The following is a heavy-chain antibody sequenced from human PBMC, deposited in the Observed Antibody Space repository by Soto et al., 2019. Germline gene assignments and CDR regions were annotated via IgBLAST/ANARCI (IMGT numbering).Heavy chain of an antibody. D-gene: IGHD3-3*01. Sequence: SSETLSLTCTVSGGSISSSSYYWGWIRQPPGKGLEWIGSIYYSGSTYYKPSLKSRVTISVDTSKNQFSLKLSSVTAADTAVYYCARATIFGVVTQPLRFDPWGQGTLVTVSS. J-gene: IGHJ5*02. CDR3: ARATIFGVVTQPLRFDP. V-gene: IGHV4-39*01. CDR2: IYYSGST. CDR1: GGSISSSSYY.